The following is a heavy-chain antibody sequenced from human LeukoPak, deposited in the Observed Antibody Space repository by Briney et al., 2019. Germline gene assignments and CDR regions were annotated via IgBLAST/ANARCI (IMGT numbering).Heavy chain of an antibody. CDR1: GYTFTSYG. CDR3: ARDCYDFWSGYYPNNWFDP. J-gene: IGHJ5*02. D-gene: IGHD3-3*01. CDR2: ISAYNGNR. Sequence: ASVKVSCKASGYTFTSYGISWVRQAPGQGLEWMGWISAYNGNRNYAQKLQGRVTMTTDTSTSTAYMELRSLRSDDTAVYYCARDCYDFWSGYYPNNWFDPWGQGTLVTVSS. V-gene: IGHV1-18*04.